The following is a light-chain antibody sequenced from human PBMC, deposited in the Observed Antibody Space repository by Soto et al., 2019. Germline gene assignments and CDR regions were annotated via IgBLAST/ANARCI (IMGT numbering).Light chain of an antibody. Sequence: DVVMTQSPLSLPVTLGQPASISCRSSHSLEYKDANTYLNWIQERPGQSPRRLISKVSNRDSGVRDRCSGSASGTDVTLKISRVAAEDVGVYYCMQRTHWPYTCVQGTKREIK. J-gene: IGKJ2*01. CDR1: HSLEYKDANTY. V-gene: IGKV2-30*01. CDR2: KVS. CDR3: MQRTHWPYT.